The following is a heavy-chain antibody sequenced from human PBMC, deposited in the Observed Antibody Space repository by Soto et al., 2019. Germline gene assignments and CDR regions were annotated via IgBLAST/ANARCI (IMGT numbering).Heavy chain of an antibody. Sequence: SETLSLTCTVSGGSISSSSYYWGWIRQPPGKGLEWIGSIYYSGSTYYNPSLKSRVTISVDTSKNQFSLKLSSVTAADTAVYYCARASNYDFWSGYKSYWGYYYYGMDVWGQGTTVTVSS. CDR3: ARASNYDFWSGYKSYWGYYYYGMDV. CDR1: GGSISSSSYY. J-gene: IGHJ6*02. V-gene: IGHV4-39*01. CDR2: IYYSGST. D-gene: IGHD3-3*01.